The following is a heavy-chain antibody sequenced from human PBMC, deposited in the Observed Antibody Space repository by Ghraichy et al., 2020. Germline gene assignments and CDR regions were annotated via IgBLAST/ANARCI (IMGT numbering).Heavy chain of an antibody. V-gene: IGHV3-15*07. J-gene: IGHJ4*02. CDR2: ILGKTEGDRA. CDR3: TTLGSLLGVITTFNY. D-gene: IGHD3-10*01. Sequence: GGSLRLSCAASGFTFTNAWMNWVRQSPGKGLEWVGRILGKTEGDRADYAAPVKDRFIISRDDLKDTLYLQMNNLKTEDTAVYYCTTLGSLLGVITTFNYWGQGALVTVSS. CDR1: GFTFTNAW.